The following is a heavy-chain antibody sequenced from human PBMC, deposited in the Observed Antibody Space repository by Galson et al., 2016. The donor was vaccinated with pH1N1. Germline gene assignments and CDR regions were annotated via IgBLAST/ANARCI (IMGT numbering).Heavy chain of an antibody. CDR1: GYTFTSYG. J-gene: IGHJ4*02. Sequence: SVKVSCKASGYTFTSYGIAWVRQAPGQGLEWMGWISTYNGNTNYAQKFQGRVPITRDTSTRTVYMELTSLRPDDTAIYYCGRPAMTCYFDYWGQGTLVTVSS. CDR2: ISTYNGNT. CDR3: GRPAMTCYFDY. V-gene: IGHV1-18*01.